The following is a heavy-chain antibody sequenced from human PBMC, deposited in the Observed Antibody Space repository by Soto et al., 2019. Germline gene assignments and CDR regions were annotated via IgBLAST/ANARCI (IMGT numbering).Heavy chain of an antibody. J-gene: IGHJ6*02. CDR3: ASSKGGSSSLDIYYYYYYGMDV. CDR2: IIPIFGTA. CDR1: GGTFSSYA. V-gene: IGHV1-69*01. D-gene: IGHD2-15*01. Sequence: QVQLVQSGAEVKKPGSSVKVSCKAPGGTFSSYAISWVRQAPGQGLEWMGGIIPIFGTAKYAQKFQGRVTITADQSTSTGYMGLSSLRSEDTAVYYCASSKGGSSSLDIYYYYYYGMDVWGQGTTVTVSS.